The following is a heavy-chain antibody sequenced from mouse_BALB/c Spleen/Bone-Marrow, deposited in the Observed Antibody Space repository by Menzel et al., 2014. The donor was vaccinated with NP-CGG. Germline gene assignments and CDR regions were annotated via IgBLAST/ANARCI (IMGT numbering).Heavy chain of an antibody. D-gene: IGHD3-1*01. V-gene: IGHV1-7*01. J-gene: IGHJ2*01. CDR1: GYTFTNYW. Sequence: VQLQQSGAELAKPGASVKMSCKASGYTFTNYWIHWVKQRPGQGLEWIGYINPSTGYTEYNQKFKDKATLTADKSSSTAYMHLSSLTSEDSAVYYCARRGLYVDYWGQGTTLTVSS. CDR2: INPSTGYT. CDR3: ARRGLYVDY.